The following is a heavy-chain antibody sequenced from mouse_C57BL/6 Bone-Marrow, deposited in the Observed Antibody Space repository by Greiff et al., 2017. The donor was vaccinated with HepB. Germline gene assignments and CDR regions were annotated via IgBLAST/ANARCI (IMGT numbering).Heavy chain of an antibody. CDR2: IDPSDSYT. CDR1: GYTFTSYW. J-gene: IGHJ3*01. CDR3: AGGTWFAY. V-gene: IGHV1-69*01. Sequence: QVQLKQPGAELVMPGASVKLSCKASGYTFTSYWMHWVKQRPGQGLEWIGEIDPSDSYTNYNQKFKGKSTLTVAKSSSTAYMQLSSLTSEDSAVYYCAGGTWFAYWGQGTLVTVSA.